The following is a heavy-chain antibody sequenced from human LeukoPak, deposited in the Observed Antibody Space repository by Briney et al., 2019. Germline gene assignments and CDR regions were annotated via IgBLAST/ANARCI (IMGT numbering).Heavy chain of an antibody. Sequence: SETLSLTCAVYGGSFSVYYWSWIRQPLGKGLEWIGEINHSGSTNYNPSLKSRVTISVDTSKNQFSLKLSSVTAADTAVYYCARGWYSSSWYFYWGQGTLVTVSS. CDR3: ARGWYSSSWYFY. CDR2: INHSGST. V-gene: IGHV4-34*01. D-gene: IGHD6-13*01. J-gene: IGHJ4*02. CDR1: GGSFSVYY.